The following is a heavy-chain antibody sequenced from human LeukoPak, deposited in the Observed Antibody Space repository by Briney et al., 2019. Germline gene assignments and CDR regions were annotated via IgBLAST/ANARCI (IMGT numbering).Heavy chain of an antibody. CDR2: INAGNGNT. V-gene: IGHV1-3*01. Sequence: GASVKVSCKASGYTFTSYAMHWVRQAPGQRLEWMGWINAGNGNTKYSQKFRGRVTITRDTSASIAYMELSSLRSEDTAVYYCARDSSDFWSGLDYWGQGTLVTVSS. D-gene: IGHD3-3*01. CDR1: GYTFTSYA. J-gene: IGHJ4*02. CDR3: ARDSSDFWSGLDY.